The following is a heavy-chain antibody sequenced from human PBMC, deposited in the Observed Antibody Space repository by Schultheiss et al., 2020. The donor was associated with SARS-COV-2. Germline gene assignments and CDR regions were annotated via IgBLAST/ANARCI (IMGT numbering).Heavy chain of an antibody. Sequence: GGSLRLSCAASGFTFSNAWMSWVRQAPGKGLEWVAFIRYDGSNKYYADSVKGRFTISRDNSKNTLYLQMNSLRAEDTAVYYCAKTSTVTRENYYYYYMDVWGKGTTVTVSS. CDR2: IRYDGSNK. D-gene: IGHD4-17*01. CDR3: AKTSTVTRENYYYYYMDV. CDR1: GFTFSNAW. J-gene: IGHJ6*03. V-gene: IGHV3-30*02.